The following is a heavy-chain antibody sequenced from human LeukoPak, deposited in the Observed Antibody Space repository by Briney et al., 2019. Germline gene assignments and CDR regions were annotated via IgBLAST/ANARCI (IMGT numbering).Heavy chain of an antibody. CDR2: VNHSGST. D-gene: IGHD2-2*02. CDR3: ARGLYVPAAITVFDY. V-gene: IGHV4-34*01. Sequence: SETLSLTCAVYGGSFSGYYWSWIRQPPGKGLEWIGEVNHSGSTNYNPSLKSRVTISVDTSKNQFSLKLSSVTAADTAVYYCARGLYVPAAITVFDYWGQGTLVTVSS. J-gene: IGHJ4*02. CDR1: GGSFSGYY.